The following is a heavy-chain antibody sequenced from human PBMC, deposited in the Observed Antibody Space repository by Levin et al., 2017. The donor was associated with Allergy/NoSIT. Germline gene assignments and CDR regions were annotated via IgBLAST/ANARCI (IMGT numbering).Heavy chain of an antibody. D-gene: IGHD5-12*01. CDR3: ARESWLAKIPALDY. CDR1: KFTFSSFA. V-gene: IGHV3-30-3*01. J-gene: IGHJ4*02. Sequence: GGSLRLSCEVSKFTFSSFAMHWVRQAPGKGLEWVPVISDDGGSKFYADSVKGRFTISRDNSKNTLYLQMNSLRVEDTAVYYCARESWLAKIPALDYWGQGTLVAVST. CDR2: ISDDGGSK.